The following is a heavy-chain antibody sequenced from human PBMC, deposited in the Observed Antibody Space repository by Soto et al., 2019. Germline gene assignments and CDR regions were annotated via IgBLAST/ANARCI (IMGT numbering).Heavy chain of an antibody. D-gene: IGHD2-15*01. CDR3: TTVGVVVAAECFDY. CDR2: ITSKADGGTT. Sequence: GGSLRLSCTASGFTFGDYAMIWFRQAPGKGLEWVGFITSKADGGTTEYAASVKGRFTISRDDSKNMLYLQMNSLKTEDTAVYYCTTVGVVVAAECFDYWGQGTLVTVSS. J-gene: IGHJ4*02. CDR1: GFTFGDYA. V-gene: IGHV3-49*03.